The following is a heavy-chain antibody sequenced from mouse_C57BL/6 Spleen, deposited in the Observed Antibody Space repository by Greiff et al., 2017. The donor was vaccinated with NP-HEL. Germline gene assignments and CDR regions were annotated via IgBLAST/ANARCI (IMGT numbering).Heavy chain of an antibody. CDR3: ARRDGQKGDYAMDD. CDR1: GYTFTSYW. CDR2: IDPSDSET. D-gene: IGHD2-3*01. V-gene: IGHV1-52*01. Sequence: QVQLQQPGAELVRPGSSVKLSCKASGYTFTSYWMHWVKQRPIQGLEWIGNIDPSDSETHYNQKFKDKATLTVDKSSSTAYMQLSSLTSEDSAVYYCARRDGQKGDYAMDDWGQGTSVTVSS. J-gene: IGHJ4*01.